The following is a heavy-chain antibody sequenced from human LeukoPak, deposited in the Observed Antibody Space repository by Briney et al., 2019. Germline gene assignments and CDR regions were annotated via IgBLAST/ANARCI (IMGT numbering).Heavy chain of an antibody. Sequence: GGSLRLSCAASGFTFSNYNMNWVRQVPGKGLEWVSSISRTSDYIYYIDSVKGRFTISRDNAKNSLYLQMNSLRAEDTAVYYCATDICRGDSCYYFESWGQGTLVTVSS. CDR2: ISRTSDYI. CDR1: GFTFSNYN. J-gene: IGHJ4*02. CDR3: ATDICRGDSCYYFES. D-gene: IGHD2-15*01. V-gene: IGHV3-21*06.